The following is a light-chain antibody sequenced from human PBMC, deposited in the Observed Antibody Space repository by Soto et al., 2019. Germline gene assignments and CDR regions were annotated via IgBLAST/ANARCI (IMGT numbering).Light chain of an antibody. V-gene: IGKV1-5*01. Sequence: DIQMTQSPSTLSASVGDRVTITCRASQNIISWLAWYQQEPGKAPQLLIYDASILESGVPSRFSGSGSGTEFSLTISSLQPDDFATYYCQQYNTDSWVTFGQGTKVEI. CDR1: QNIISW. CDR3: QQYNTDSWVT. J-gene: IGKJ1*01. CDR2: DAS.